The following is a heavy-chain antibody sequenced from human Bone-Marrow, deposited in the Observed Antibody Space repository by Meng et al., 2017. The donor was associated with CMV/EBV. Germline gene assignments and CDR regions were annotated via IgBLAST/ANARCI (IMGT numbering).Heavy chain of an antibody. J-gene: IGHJ6*02. V-gene: IGHV3-49*04. CDR3: TRDFELLSYYYYGMDV. D-gene: IGHD2-15*01. CDR1: GFTFGDYA. CDR2: IRSKAYGGTT. Sequence: GESLKISCTASGFTFGDYAMSWVRQASGKGLEWVGFIRSKAYGGTTEYAASVKGRFTISRDDSKSIAYLQMNSLKTEDTAVYYCTRDFELLSYYYYGMDVWGQGTTVTVSS.